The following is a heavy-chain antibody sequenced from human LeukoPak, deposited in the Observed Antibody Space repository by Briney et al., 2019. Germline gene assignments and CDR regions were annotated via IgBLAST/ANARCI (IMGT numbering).Heavy chain of an antibody. CDR2: IIPIFGTA. D-gene: IGHD2-15*01. CDR1: GGTFSSYA. CDR3: ARDLGVVVAAYNWFDP. Sequence: ASVKVSCKASGGTFSSYAISWVRQAPGQGLEWMGRIIPIFGTANYAQKFQGRVTITTDESTSTDYMELSSLRSEDTAVYYCARDLGVVVAAYNWFDPWGQGTLVTGSS. V-gene: IGHV1-69*05. J-gene: IGHJ5*02.